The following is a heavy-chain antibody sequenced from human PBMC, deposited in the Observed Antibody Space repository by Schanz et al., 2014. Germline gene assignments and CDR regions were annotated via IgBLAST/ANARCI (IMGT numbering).Heavy chain of an antibody. J-gene: IGHJ6*03. Sequence: EVHLLESGGGLVQPGGSLRLSCAASGFTFSASAMHWVRQAPGQGLEWVSTISGSGGDTYPADSVKGRFIISRDNSKNNSKNTLYLQMNSLRAEDTAVYYCARDHQWLARYYMDVWGKGTTVTVSS. CDR3: ARDHQWLARYYMDV. V-gene: IGHV3-23*01. D-gene: IGHD6-19*01. CDR2: ISGSGGDT. CDR1: GFTFSASA.